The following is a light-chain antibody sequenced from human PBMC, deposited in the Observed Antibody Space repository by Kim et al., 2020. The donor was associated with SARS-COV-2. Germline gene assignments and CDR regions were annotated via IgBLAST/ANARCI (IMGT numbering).Light chain of an antibody. CDR3: SSYTSISTWV. CDR1: SSDVGRYNY. J-gene: IGLJ3*02. CDR2: DVT. V-gene: IGLV2-14*03. Sequence: GQSITISCSGTSSDVGRYNYVSWYQQHPGTAPKLMIYDVTKRPSGVSNRFSGSKSGNTASLTISGLQAEDEADYYCSSYTSISTWVFGGGTQLTVL.